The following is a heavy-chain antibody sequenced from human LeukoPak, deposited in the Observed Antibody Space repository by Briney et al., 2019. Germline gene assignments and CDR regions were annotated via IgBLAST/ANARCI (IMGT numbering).Heavy chain of an antibody. D-gene: IGHD3-10*01. CDR2: ISSSSSTI. V-gene: IGHV3-48*04. CDR1: GFTFSSYS. Sequence: GGSLRLSCAASGFTFSSYSMNWVRQAPGKGLEWVSYISSSSSTIYYADSVKGRFTISRDNAKNSLYLQMNSLRAEDTAVYYCAREYYYGSGGAGMDVWGKGTTVTVSS. J-gene: IGHJ6*04. CDR3: AREYYYGSGGAGMDV.